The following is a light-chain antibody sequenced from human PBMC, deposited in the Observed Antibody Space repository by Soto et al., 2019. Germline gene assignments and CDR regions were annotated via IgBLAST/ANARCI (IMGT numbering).Light chain of an antibody. V-gene: IGKV1-5*01. CDR2: DAS. CDR1: QSISSW. J-gene: IGKJ1*01. CDR3: QQYNSYSKT. Sequence: DIQMTQSPSTLSASVGDRVTITCRASQSISSWLAWYQQKPGKAPKLLIYDASSLESGVPSRFSGSRSGTEFTLTISSLQPDDLATYYCQQYNSYSKTFGQGTKVEIK.